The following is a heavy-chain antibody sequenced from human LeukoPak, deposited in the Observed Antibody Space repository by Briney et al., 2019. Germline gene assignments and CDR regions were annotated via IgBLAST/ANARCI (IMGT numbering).Heavy chain of an antibody. D-gene: IGHD3-9*01. CDR1: GDSVTSYY. CDR3: ARAFGILSGYQFHYYGMDV. CDR2: IYYSGSL. V-gene: IGHV4-59*02. Sequence: PSETLSLTCAVSGDSVTSYYWSWVRQSPGKGLEWIGYIYYSGSLKYNPSLKSRVTMSADTSRNQVSLILSSVTAADTAVYYCARAFGILSGYQFHYYGMDVWGLGTTVTVSS. J-gene: IGHJ6*02.